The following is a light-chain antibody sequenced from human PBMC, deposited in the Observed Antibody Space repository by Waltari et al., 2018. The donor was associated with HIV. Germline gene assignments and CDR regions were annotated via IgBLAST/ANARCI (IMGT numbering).Light chain of an antibody. CDR2: EAS. CDR1: QNIGKT. Sequence: DIQMTQSPSSVSVAVGGAASINCRASQNIGKTLAWYQLKSNKAPRLLIYEASRLDDGVPARFSGSGSKSNFSLDITNLQSEDHGIYICQQAKTFPHTFAGGTRVE. CDR3: QQAKTFPHT. J-gene: IGKJ4*01. V-gene: IGKV1-12*01.